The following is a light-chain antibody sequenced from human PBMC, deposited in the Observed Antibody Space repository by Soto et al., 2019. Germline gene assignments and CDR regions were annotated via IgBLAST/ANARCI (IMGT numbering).Light chain of an antibody. CDR2: GAS. CDR3: QQSGT. J-gene: IGKJ1*01. CDR1: QSVSSSY. Sequence: VLTQSPATLSLSPGKRATLSCRASQSVSSSYLAWYQQKPGQAPRLLIYGASSRATGIPDRFSGSGSGTDFTLTISRLEPEDFAVYYCQQSGTFGQGTKVDIK. V-gene: IGKV3-20*01.